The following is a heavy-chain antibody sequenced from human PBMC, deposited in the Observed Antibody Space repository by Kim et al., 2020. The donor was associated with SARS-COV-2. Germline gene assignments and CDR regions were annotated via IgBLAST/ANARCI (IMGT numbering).Heavy chain of an antibody. D-gene: IGHD1-20*01. CDR1: RFIFSNYS. V-gene: IGHV3-23*03. CDR3: AAEYNTLGQPHYSF. CDR2: IRTGGVPT. J-gene: IGHJ4*01. Sequence: GGSLRLSCAASRFIFSNYSMSWLRQTPGKERDWFALIRTGGVPTDSDSLQGRFVVSRDNSKNSLHLQMNSLTAEDTARYFCAAEYNTLGQPHYSFWGQGILVTASS.